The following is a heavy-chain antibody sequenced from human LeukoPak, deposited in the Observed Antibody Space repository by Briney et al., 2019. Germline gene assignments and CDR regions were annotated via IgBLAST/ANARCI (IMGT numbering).Heavy chain of an antibody. D-gene: IGHD6-13*01. V-gene: IGHV3-30*02. CDR2: IWYDGSNK. CDR1: GFTFRSHA. CDR3: ARDRIAAAGPFDY. J-gene: IGHJ4*02. Sequence: GGSLRLSCATSGFTFRSHAMHWVRQSPGKGLEWVAQIWYDGSNKYYADSVKGRFTISRDNSKNTLYLQMNSLRAEDTAVYYCARDRIAAAGPFDYWGQGTLVTVSS.